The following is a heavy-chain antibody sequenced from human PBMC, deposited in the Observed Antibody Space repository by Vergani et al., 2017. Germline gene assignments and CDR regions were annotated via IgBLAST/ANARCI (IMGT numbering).Heavy chain of an antibody. CDR3: AKDRFSGELLFLVSYMDV. CDR1: GFSLSENA. J-gene: IGHJ6*03. V-gene: IGHV3-23*04. CDR2: MGGRGDRT. Sequence: EVQLVESGGRLVQPGGSLRLPCAASGFSLSENAMAWVRQSPGKGLEWAAAMGGRGDRTEYADSVKGRFTITRDRSKNRLFLQIHSLRDEDTAVYFCAKDRFSGELLFLVSYMDVWGKGTMVTVSS. D-gene: IGHD1-26*01.